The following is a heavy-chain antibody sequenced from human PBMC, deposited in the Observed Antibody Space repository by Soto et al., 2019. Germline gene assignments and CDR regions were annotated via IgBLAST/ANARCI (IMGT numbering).Heavy chain of an antibody. J-gene: IGHJ6*02. CDR3: ASPTEAVAGYYYYGMDV. CDR2: IYGGGST. Sequence: EVQLVESGGGLVQPGGSLRLSCAASGFTVSTNYMSWVRQAPGKGLEWVSVIYGGGSTYYADSVKGRFTISRDNSKNTLFLQMDSRGAEDTAVYYCASPTEAVAGYYYYGMDVWGQGTTVTGSS. CDR1: GFTVSTNY. D-gene: IGHD6-19*01. V-gene: IGHV3-66*01.